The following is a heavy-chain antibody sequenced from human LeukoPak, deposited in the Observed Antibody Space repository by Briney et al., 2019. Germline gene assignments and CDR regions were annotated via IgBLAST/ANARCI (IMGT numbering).Heavy chain of an antibody. J-gene: IGHJ4*02. D-gene: IGHD3-10*01. V-gene: IGHV3-69-1*01. CDR2: ITMSSHV. CDR1: GFTFSVYT. Sequence: GGYLRLSCAASGFTFSVYTMNWVRQAPGKGLEWVSSITMSSHVYYADSVKGRFSISRDNANNSLYLQMNSLRAEDTALYYCARGDYYGSGNSGGDYWGQGTLVTVSS. CDR3: ARGDYYGSGNSGGDY.